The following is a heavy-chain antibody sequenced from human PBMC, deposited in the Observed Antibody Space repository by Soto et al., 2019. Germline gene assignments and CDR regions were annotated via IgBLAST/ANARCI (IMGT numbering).Heavy chain of an antibody. V-gene: IGHV1-18*01. D-gene: IGHD1-26*01. CDR2: ISAHNGNT. Sequence: ASVKVSCKASGYTFTSYGISWVRQAPGQGLEWMGWISAHNGNTNHAQKLQGRVTMTTDTSTSTAYMELRSLRSDDTAVYYCARDAAVGLFDYWGQGTLVTGSS. J-gene: IGHJ4*02. CDR3: ARDAAVGLFDY. CDR1: GYTFTSYG.